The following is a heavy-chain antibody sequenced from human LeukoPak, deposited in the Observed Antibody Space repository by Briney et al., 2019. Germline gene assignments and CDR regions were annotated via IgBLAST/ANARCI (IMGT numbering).Heavy chain of an antibody. CDR1: GYSFTSYW. V-gene: IGHV5-51*01. Sequence: GESLKICCKRSGYSFTSYWIGWVRQMPGKGLGWMGINYPGDSDTRYSPSFQGQVTISADKSISTAYLQWSSLKASDTAMYYCARRGAGSRQLQPDYWGQGTLVTVSS. CDR3: ARRGAGSRQLQPDY. CDR2: NYPGDSDT. J-gene: IGHJ4*02. D-gene: IGHD1-26*01.